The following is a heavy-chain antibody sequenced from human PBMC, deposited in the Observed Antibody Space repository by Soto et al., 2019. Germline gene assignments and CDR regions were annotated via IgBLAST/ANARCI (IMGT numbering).Heavy chain of an antibody. Sequence: QVQLVQSGPEVKKPGASVKVSCKASDYNYGISWVRQAPGQGLEWMGWISAYNGNTNYAQNLQDRVHLTRNTSHNNGYMEPRSLGSDGTAVYYCTTDTVFDYWGQGSLVTVSS. CDR3: TTDTVFDY. D-gene: IGHD2-8*02. CDR2: ISAYNGNT. J-gene: IGHJ4*02. CDR1: DYNYG. V-gene: IGHV1-18*01.